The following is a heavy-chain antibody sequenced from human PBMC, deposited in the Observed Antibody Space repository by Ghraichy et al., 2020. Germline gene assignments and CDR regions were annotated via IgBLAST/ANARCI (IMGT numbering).Heavy chain of an antibody. Sequence: GGSLRLSCAASGFTFSSYAISWVRQAPGKGLEWVSAISGSGGSTYYADSVKGRFTISRDNSKNTLYLQMNSLRAEDTAVYYCAKVAPDFTRIAAAGLGYFDYWGQGTLVTVSS. CDR1: GFTFSSYA. D-gene: IGHD6-13*01. CDR3: AKVAPDFTRIAAAGLGYFDY. V-gene: IGHV3-23*01. J-gene: IGHJ4*02. CDR2: ISGSGGST.